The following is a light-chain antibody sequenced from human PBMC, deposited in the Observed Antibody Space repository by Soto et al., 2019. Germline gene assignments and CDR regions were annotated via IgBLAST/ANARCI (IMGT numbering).Light chain of an antibody. CDR2: GAS. Sequence: EIVMTQSPATLSVSPGERATLSCRASQSVSSNYFAWYQQKPGQAPRLLIYGASSRATGIPARFSGSGSGTEFTLTISSLQSEDFAVYYCQQYNNWPPITFGQGTRLEIK. CDR1: QSVSSN. CDR3: QQYNNWPPIT. J-gene: IGKJ5*01. V-gene: IGKV3D-15*01.